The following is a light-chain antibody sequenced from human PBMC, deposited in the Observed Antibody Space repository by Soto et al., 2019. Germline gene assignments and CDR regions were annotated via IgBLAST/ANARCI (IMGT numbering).Light chain of an antibody. V-gene: IGKV3-20*01. J-gene: IGKJ5*01. CDR3: QQYGSSPPVT. CDR1: QSVSSSY. Sequence: EIVLTQSPGTLSLSPGERATLSCRASQSVSSSYLAWYHQKPGQAPRHLIYGASGRATGIPDRFSGSGSGADFTLTISRREPEDVAVYYCQQYGSSPPVTFGQGTRLEIK. CDR2: GAS.